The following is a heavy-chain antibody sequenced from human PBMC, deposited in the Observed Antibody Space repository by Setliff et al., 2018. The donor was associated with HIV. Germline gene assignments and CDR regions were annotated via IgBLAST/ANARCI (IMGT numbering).Heavy chain of an antibody. CDR3: ARGPYYYDSSGPFDY. CDR1: GFPFSPYN. V-gene: IGHV3-21*05. D-gene: IGHD3-22*01. Sequence: PGGSLRLSCAASGFPFSPYNMNWVRQAPGKGLEWISYISSSGSSIYYADSVKGRFTISRDNAKNSLYLQMNSLRAEDTAVYYCARGPYYYDSSGPFDYWGQGTLVTVSS. CDR2: ISSSGSSI. J-gene: IGHJ4*02.